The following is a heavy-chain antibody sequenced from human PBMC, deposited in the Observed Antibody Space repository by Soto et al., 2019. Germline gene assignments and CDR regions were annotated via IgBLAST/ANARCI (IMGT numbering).Heavy chain of an antibody. Sequence: SETLSLTCTVSGGSISSGGYYWGWDGQPPGKGLEWLGYSYYSGSNYDNPSLKGRITISVDTNKNQFSLKKSSVTAADTAVYYCVTNGDYYDRSGPKFFTYWGQGTRAPVPQ. V-gene: IGHV4-31*03. J-gene: IGHJ1*01. D-gene: IGHD3-22*01. CDR1: GGSISSGGYY. CDR3: VTNGDYYDRSGPKFFTY. CDR2: SYYSGSN.